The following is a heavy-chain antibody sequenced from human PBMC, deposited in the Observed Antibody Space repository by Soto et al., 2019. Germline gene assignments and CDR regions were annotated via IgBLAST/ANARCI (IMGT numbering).Heavy chain of an antibody. CDR2: IYFTGST. CDR1: GGAISSGTYY. J-gene: IGHJ5*02. CDR3: TRGPPRVQWFDP. Sequence: SETLSLTCTVSGGAISSGTYYWSWIRQPPGKGLEWIGHIYFTGSTNYNPSLKSRVTMSLDTSRNQFSLKLSSVTAADTAVYYCTRGPPRVQWFDPWGLGTLVTVSS. V-gene: IGHV4-61*01.